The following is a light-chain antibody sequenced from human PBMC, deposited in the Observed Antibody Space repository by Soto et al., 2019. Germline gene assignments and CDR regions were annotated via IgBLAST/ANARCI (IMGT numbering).Light chain of an antibody. CDR3: QQYIIYSPYT. CDR1: QSISSW. Sequence: DIQMIQSPSTLSASVGDRVTITCRASQSISSWLAWYQQKPGKAPKLLIYKASSLESGVPSRFSGSGSGTEFTLTISSLQPDDFATYFCQQYIIYSPYTFVQGIKLEIK. V-gene: IGKV1-5*03. CDR2: KAS. J-gene: IGKJ2*01.